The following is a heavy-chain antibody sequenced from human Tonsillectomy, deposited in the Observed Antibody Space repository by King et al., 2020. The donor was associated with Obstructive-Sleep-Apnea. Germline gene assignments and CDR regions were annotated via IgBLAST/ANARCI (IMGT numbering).Heavy chain of an antibody. V-gene: IGHV3-23*04. CDR2: ISGSGGSA. D-gene: IGHD3-22*01. CDR1: GFTFSSYA. CDR3: AKLTDYDSSGYYLY. Sequence: VQLVESGGGLVQPGGSLRLSCAASGFTFSSYAMSGVRQAPGKGLEWDSAISGSGGSAYYADSVKGRFTISRDNSTNTLYLQMNSLRAVDTAVYYFAKLTDYDSSGYYLYWGQGTLVTVSS. J-gene: IGHJ4*02.